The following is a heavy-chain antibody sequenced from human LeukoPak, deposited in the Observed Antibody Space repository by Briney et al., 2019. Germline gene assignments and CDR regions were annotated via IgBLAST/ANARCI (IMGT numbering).Heavy chain of an antibody. J-gene: IGHJ4*02. CDR3: ARARRQWLVLLMSYYFDY. D-gene: IGHD6-19*01. CDR2: ISYDGSNK. V-gene: IGHV3-30*03. Sequence: GGSLRLSCTASGFTFSTYGMHWVRQAPGKGLEWVTLISYDGSNKYYADSVKGRFTISRDNSKNTLYLQMNSLRAEDTAVYYCARARRQWLVLLMSYYFDYWGQGTLVTVSS. CDR1: GFTFSTYG.